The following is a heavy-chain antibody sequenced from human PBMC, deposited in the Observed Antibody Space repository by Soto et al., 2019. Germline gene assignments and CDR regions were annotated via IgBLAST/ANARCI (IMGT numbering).Heavy chain of an antibody. Sequence: PSGTPSLTCTVSGGSISSRSYYWGWIRQPPGKGLEWIGSIYYSGSTYYNPSLKSRVTISVDTSKNQFSLKLSSVTAADTAVYYCASFSSGYYPYYGMDVWGQGTTVTVSS. V-gene: IGHV4-39*01. CDR3: ASFSSGYYPYYGMDV. D-gene: IGHD3-22*01. J-gene: IGHJ6*02. CDR2: IYYSGST. CDR1: GGSISSRSYY.